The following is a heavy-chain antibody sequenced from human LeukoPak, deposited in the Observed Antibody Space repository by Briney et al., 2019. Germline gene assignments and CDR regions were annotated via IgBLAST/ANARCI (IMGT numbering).Heavy chain of an antibody. V-gene: IGHV3-23*01. D-gene: IGHD6-6*01. CDR2: ISGSGGST. J-gene: IGHJ4*02. CDR3: AKQILSSSASLVKDY. CDR1: GFTFSSYA. Sequence: PGGSLRLSCAASGFTFSSYAMSWVRQAPGKGLEWVSAISGSGGSTYYADSVKGRFTISRDNSKNTLYLQMNSLRAEDTAVYYCAKQILSSSASLVKDYWGQGTLVTVSS.